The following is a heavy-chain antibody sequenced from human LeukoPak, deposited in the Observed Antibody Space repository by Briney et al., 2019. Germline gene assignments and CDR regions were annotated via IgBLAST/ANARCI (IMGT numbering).Heavy chain of an antibody. CDR2: IKEDGSDK. J-gene: IGHJ4*02. CDR3: VRDGIRDIPGVITIRYDY. CDR1: GFTFSSYS. D-gene: IGHD3-10*01. Sequence: PGGSLRLSCAASGFTFSSYSMNWVRQAPGKGLEWVATIKEDGSDKYYVDSVRGRFTISRDNAENSLYLQMNSLRAEDTALYYCVRDGIRDIPGVITIRYDYWGQGTLVTVSS. V-gene: IGHV3-7*05.